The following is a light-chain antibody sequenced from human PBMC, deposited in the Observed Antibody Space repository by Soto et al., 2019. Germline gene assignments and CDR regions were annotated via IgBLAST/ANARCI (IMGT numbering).Light chain of an antibody. J-gene: IGKJ4*01. CDR1: QGIRNA. CDR3: LQHNSFPLT. CDR2: RAS. Sequence: DIQMTQSPSSLSASVGDRVTITCRASQGIRNALGWYQQKPGKSPQRLIYRASTLQSGVPARFSGSGSGTEFTLTISSRQPEDFATYYCLQHNSFPLTFGGGTKVEIK. V-gene: IGKV1-17*01.